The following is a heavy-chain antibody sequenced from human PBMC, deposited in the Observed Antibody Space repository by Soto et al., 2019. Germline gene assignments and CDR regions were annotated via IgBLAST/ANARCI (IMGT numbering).Heavy chain of an antibody. CDR3: ARGEWMIRGADYYYYMDV. CDR1: GGSFNDYY. CDR2: INHKTNT. J-gene: IGHJ6*03. Sequence: QVQLQQWGAGLLRPSETLSLTCAVYGGSFNDYYWTWIRQPPGKGMAWIGEINHKTNTHYTPSLESRVTFSVDTSKNQFSLRLTSVTAADTALYYCARGEWMIRGADYYYYMDVWGKVTTVTVSS. D-gene: IGHD3-10*01. V-gene: IGHV4-34*02.